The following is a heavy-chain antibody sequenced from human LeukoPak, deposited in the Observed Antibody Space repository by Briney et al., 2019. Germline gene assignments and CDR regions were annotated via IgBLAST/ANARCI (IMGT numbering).Heavy chain of an antibody. CDR3: ARGAQGYYDSSGYYFDY. D-gene: IGHD3-22*01. CDR1: GFTFSSYS. J-gene: IGHJ4*02. V-gene: IGHV3-21*01. Sequence: GGSLRLSCAASGFTFSSYSMNWVRQAPGKGLEWVSSISSSSSYIYYADSVKGRFTISRDNAKNPLYLQMNSLRAEDTAVYYCARGAQGYYDSSGYYFDYWGQGTLVTVSS. CDR2: ISSSSSYI.